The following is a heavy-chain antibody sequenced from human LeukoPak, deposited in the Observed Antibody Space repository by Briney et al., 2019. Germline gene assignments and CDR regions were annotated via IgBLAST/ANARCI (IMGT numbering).Heavy chain of an antibody. CDR1: GFTFSDYY. V-gene: IGHV3-11*01. Sequence: GGSLRLSCAASGFTFSDYYMSWIRQAPGKGLEWVSYISSSGSTIYYADSVKGRFTISRDNAKNSLYLQMNSLRAEDTAVYYCAKDPGITIFGVAADYWGQGTLVTVSS. CDR2: ISSSGSTI. CDR3: AKDPGITIFGVAADY. J-gene: IGHJ4*02. D-gene: IGHD3-3*01.